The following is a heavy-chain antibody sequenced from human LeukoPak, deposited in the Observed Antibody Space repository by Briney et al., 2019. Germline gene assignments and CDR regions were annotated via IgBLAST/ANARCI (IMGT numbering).Heavy chain of an antibody. CDR2: IYTSGST. Sequence: TSETLSLTCTVSGGSISSYYWSWIRQPAGKGLEWIGRIYTSGSTNYNPSLKSRVTMSVDTSKNQFSLKLSSVTAADTAVYYCARERYDILTGYYTFDYWGQGTLVTVSS. CDR1: GGSISSYY. V-gene: IGHV4-4*07. CDR3: ARERYDILTGYYTFDY. J-gene: IGHJ4*02. D-gene: IGHD3-9*01.